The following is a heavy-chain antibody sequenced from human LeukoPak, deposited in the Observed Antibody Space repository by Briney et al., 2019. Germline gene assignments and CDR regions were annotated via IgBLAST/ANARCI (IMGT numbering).Heavy chain of an antibody. CDR3: ATPALTRAVGGWGFDY. D-gene: IGHD3-16*01. CDR1: GFTFNIYG. CDR2: IGGSGDRT. V-gene: IGHV3-23*01. Sequence: GGSLRLSCVASGFTFNIYGMNWVRQAPGKGLEWVSGIGGSGDRTYYADSVKGRFSISRDNSKNTMYLQMSSLRDEDTAVYYCATPALTRAVGGWGFDYWGQGTLVTVSS. J-gene: IGHJ4*02.